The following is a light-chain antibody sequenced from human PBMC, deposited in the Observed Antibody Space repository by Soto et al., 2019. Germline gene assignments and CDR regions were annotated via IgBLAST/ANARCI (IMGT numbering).Light chain of an antibody. CDR3: QQYQSYPFT. CDR1: QYINTW. J-gene: IGKJ2*01. Sequence: DIQMTQSPSTLSASVGDKVIITCRASQYINTWLAWYQQKPGRAPKLLIHSASNLESGVPSRFSGSGSGSDFTLTISSLQSDDFSTYYCQQYQSYPFTFGRGTKLEI. V-gene: IGKV1-5*03. CDR2: SAS.